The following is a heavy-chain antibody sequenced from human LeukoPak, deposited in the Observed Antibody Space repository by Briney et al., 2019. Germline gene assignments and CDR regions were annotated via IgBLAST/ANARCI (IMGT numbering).Heavy chain of an antibody. CDR2: IYYSGST. V-gene: IGHV4-59*12. Sequence: SETLSLTCTVSGGSISSYYWSWIRQPPGKGLEWIGYIYYSGSTNYNPSLKSRVTMSIDTSKNQFSLMMSSVTAADTALYYCTRDSSAYDWFFDYWGQGTLVTVSS. D-gene: IGHD5-12*01. J-gene: IGHJ4*02. CDR1: GGSISSYY. CDR3: TRDSSAYDWFFDY.